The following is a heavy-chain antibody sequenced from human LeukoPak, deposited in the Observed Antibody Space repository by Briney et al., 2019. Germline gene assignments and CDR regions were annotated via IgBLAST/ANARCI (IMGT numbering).Heavy chain of an antibody. CDR2: INAGNGNT. CDR3: TRDSSMAYDY. Sequence: ASVKVSCKASGYTFTSYAMHWVRQAPGQRLEWMGWINAGNGNTQYSQEFQGRVTMTTDTSTSTVYMELRSLRSDDTAVYYCTRDSSMAYDYWGQGTLVTVSS. J-gene: IGHJ4*02. D-gene: IGHD2/OR15-2a*01. CDR1: GYTFTSYA. V-gene: IGHV1-3*01.